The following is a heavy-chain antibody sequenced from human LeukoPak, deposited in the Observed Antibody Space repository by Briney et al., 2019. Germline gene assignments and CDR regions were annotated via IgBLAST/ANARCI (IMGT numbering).Heavy chain of an antibody. CDR1: GGTFSSYA. Sequence: SVKVSCMASGGTFSSYAISWVRQAPGQGLEWMGRIIPIFGTANYAQKFQGRVTITTDESTSTAYMELSSLRSEDTAVYYCARSYYDSSGYFQHWGPGTLVTVSS. V-gene: IGHV1-69*05. J-gene: IGHJ1*01. D-gene: IGHD3-22*01. CDR2: IIPIFGTA. CDR3: ARSYYDSSGYFQH.